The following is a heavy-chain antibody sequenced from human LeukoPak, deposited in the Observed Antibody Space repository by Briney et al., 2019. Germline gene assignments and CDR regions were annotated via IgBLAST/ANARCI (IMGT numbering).Heavy chain of an antibody. CDR2: IYFSGST. CDR3: ARKNDFDI. D-gene: IGHD2/OR15-2a*01. J-gene: IGHJ3*02. CDR1: GGSIRSYY. V-gene: IGHV4-59*01. Sequence: PSETLSLTCTVSGGSIRSYYWSWIRQPPGKGLEWIGYIYFSGSTSYNPSLKSRVTISVDRSKNQFSLKLSSVAAADTAVYYCARKNDFDIWGQGTLVTVSS.